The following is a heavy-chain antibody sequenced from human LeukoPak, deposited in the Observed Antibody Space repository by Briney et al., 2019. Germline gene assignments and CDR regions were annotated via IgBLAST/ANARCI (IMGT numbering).Heavy chain of an antibody. CDR2: INTNTGKP. V-gene: IGHV7-4-1*02. CDR3: ARAASLDY. J-gene: IGHJ4*02. D-gene: IGHD2-2*01. Sequence: ASVTVSCKASGYTFTSYAMNWVRQAPGQGLEWMGWINTNTGKPTYAQGFTGRFVFSSDSSVSTAYLQINSLNAEGTAVYYCARAASLDYWGQGTLVTVSS. CDR1: GYTFTSYA.